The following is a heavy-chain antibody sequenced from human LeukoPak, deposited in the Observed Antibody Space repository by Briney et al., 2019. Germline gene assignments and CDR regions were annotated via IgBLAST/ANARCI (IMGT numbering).Heavy chain of an antibody. V-gene: IGHV1-2*02. CDR2: INPNSGGT. J-gene: IGHJ4*02. D-gene: IGHD2-15*01. CDR3: ARDPLGYCSGGSCYIMGQFDY. Sequence: GASVKVSCKTSGYTFTDNYMHCVRQAPGQGLECMGWINPNSGGTNYAQKFQGRVTMTRDTSISTAYMELSRLRSDDTAVYYCARDPLGYCSGGSCYIMGQFDYWGQGTLVTVSS. CDR1: GYTFTDNY.